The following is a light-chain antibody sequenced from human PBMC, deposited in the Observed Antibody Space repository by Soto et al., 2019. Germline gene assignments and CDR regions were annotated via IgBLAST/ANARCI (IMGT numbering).Light chain of an antibody. CDR2: LEGSGSY. CDR3: ETWDFNTRV. J-gene: IGLJ3*02. Sequence: QPVLTQSSYASASLGSSVKLTCTLSSGHSSYIIAWHQQQPGKAPRYLMKLEGSGSYNKGSEVPDRFSGSSSGADRYLTISNLQFEDEADYYCETWDFNTRVFGGGTKLTVL. V-gene: IGLV4-60*02. CDR1: SGHSSYI.